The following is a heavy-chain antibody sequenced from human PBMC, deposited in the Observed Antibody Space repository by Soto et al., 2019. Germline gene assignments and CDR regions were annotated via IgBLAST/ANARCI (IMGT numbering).Heavy chain of an antibody. J-gene: IGHJ6*02. D-gene: IGHD4-17*01. CDR2: ISFDGSNE. CDR3: ARPAATVICDSGMDV. CDR1: GFPFSDYA. V-gene: IGHV3-30-3*01. Sequence: GGSLRLSCAASGFPFSDYAMHLVRQSPGKGLEWVAIISFDGSNEHYADSVQGRFTISRDNSENTLYLQMNSLRADDTAVYYCARPAATVICDSGMDVWGQGTRVTVSS.